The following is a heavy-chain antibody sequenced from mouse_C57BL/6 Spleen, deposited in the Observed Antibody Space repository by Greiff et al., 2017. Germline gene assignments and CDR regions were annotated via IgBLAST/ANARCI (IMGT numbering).Heavy chain of an antibody. V-gene: IGHV1-26*01. D-gene: IGHD2-13*01. J-gene: IGHJ2*01. CDR2: INPNNGGT. CDR3: ARREGMTPYFDY. CDR1: GYTFTDYY. Sequence: EVQLQQSGPELVKPGASVKISCKASGYTFTDYYMNWVKQSHGKSLEWIGDINPNNGGTSYNQKFKGKATLTVDKSSSTAYMELRSLTSEDAAVYYCARREGMTPYFDYWGQGITRAVSS.